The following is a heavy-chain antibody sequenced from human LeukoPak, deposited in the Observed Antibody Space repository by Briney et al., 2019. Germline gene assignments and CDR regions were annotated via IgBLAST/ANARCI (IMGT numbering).Heavy chain of an antibody. Sequence: PGGSLRLSCAASGFTFSSYAMSWVRQAPGKGLEWVSAISGSDGSTYYADSVKGRFTISRDNSKNTLYLQMNSLRAEDTAVYYCAKDKGSLMVYAIERRRGFDYWGQGTLVTVSS. CDR1: GFTFSSYA. V-gene: IGHV3-23*01. D-gene: IGHD2-8*01. J-gene: IGHJ4*02. CDR2: ISGSDGST. CDR3: AKDKGSLMVYAIERRRGFDY.